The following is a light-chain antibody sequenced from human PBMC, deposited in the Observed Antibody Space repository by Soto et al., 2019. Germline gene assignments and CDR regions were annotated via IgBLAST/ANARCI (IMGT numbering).Light chain of an antibody. J-gene: IGLJ3*02. CDR1: SSDVGSYNL. V-gene: IGLV2-23*01. CDR2: EGS. CDR3: CSYAGSSTLGV. Sequence: QSALTQPASVSWSPGQSITISCTGTSSDVGSYNLVSWYQQHPGKAPKLMIYEGSKRPSGVSNRFSGSKSGNTASLTISGLQAEDEADYYCCSYAGSSTLGVFGGGTKLTVL.